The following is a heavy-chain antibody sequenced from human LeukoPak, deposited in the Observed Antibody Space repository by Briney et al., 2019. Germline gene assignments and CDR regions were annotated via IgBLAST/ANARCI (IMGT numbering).Heavy chain of an antibody. Sequence: ASVTVSCKASGYTFTGYYMHWVRQAPGQGLEWMGWIKPNGGGTNYAQKFQGRVTMTRDTSISTAYMELSRLRSDDTAVYYCARDLISTSPWNWFDPWGQGTLVTVSS. CDR1: GYTFTGYY. V-gene: IGHV1-2*02. CDR2: IKPNGGGT. D-gene: IGHD2-8*01. CDR3: ARDLISTSPWNWFDP. J-gene: IGHJ5*02.